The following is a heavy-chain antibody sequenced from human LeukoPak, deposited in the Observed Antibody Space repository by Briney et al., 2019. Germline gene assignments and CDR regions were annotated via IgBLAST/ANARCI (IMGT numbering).Heavy chain of an antibody. V-gene: IGHV3-30*02. Sequence: GGSLRLSCAASGFTFSSYGTHWVRQAPGKGLEWVAFIRYDGSNKYYADSVKGRFTISRDNSKNTLYLQMNSLRAEDTAVYYCAKDRQLWFGELSWGQGTLVTVSS. CDR3: AKDRQLWFGELS. CDR1: GFTFSSYG. D-gene: IGHD3-10*01. CDR2: IRYDGSNK. J-gene: IGHJ4*02.